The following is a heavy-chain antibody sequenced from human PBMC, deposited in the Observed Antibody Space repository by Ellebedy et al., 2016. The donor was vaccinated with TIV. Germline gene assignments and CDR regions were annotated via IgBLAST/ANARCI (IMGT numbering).Heavy chain of an antibody. V-gene: IGHV1-18*04. CDR2: ISAYNGNT. CDR3: ARGLWFGEPPGDY. J-gene: IGHJ4*02. CDR1: RYTFTGYY. D-gene: IGHD3-10*01. Sequence: ASVKVSXKASRYTFTGYYMHWVRQAPGQGLEWMGWISAYNGNTNYAQKLQGRVTMTTDTSTSTAYMELRSLRSDDTAVYYCARGLWFGEPPGDYWGQGTLVTVSS.